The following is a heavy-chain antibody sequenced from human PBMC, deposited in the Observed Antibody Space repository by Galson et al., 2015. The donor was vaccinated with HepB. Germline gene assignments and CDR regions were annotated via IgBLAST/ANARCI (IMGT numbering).Heavy chain of an antibody. CDR3: ARDQGIQLLNWPLDY. Sequence: SVKVSCKASGYTFTSYDINWVRQATGQGLEWMGWMNPNSGNTDSAQRLQGRVTMTTDTSRSTAYMELRNLRSDDTAVYYCARDQGIQLLNWPLDYWGQGTLVTVSS. CDR1: GYTFTSYD. CDR2: MNPNSGNT. V-gene: IGHV1-8*01. D-gene: IGHD2-21*01. J-gene: IGHJ4*02.